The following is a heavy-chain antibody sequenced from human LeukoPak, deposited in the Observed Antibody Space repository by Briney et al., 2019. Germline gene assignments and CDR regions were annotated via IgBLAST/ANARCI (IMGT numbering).Heavy chain of an antibody. D-gene: IGHD3-9*01. CDR3: ARGSRPVYNLLTGKRYFDY. J-gene: IGHJ4*02. V-gene: IGHV1-46*01. CDR1: GYTFTTYY. CDR2: INPSGGST. Sequence: ASVKVSCKASGYTFTTYYVHWVRQAPGQGLEWMGTINPSGGSTTYAQKFRGRLTMTRDMSTSTVHMELSSLRSEDTAVYYCARGSRPVYNLLTGKRYFDYWGQGTLLTVSS.